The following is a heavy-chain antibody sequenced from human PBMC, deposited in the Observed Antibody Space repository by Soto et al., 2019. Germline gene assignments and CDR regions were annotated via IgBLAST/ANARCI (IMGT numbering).Heavy chain of an antibody. V-gene: IGHV4-30-4*01. CDR3: ARTGITMIDY. D-gene: IGHD3-22*01. Sequence: SETLSLTCTVSGGSISSGDYYWSWIRQPPVKGLEWIGYIYYSGSTYYNPSLKSRVTISVDTSKNQFSLKLSSVTAADTAVYYCARTGITMIDYWGQGTLVTVSS. CDR1: GGSISSGDYY. CDR2: IYYSGST. J-gene: IGHJ4*02.